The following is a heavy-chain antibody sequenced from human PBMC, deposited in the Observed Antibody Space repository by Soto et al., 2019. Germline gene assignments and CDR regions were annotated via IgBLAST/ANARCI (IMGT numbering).Heavy chain of an antibody. V-gene: IGHV4-39*01. D-gene: IGHD3-22*01. J-gene: IGHJ5*02. CDR2: IYHTGNA. CDR1: GDSISNSRFY. CDR3: ARDYFDSSDYTTNWFDP. Sequence: SETLSLTCSVSGDSISNSRFYWAWIRRPPGEGLEWIGSIYHTGNAYYNPSLKSRVTIFVDTSKNQFSLKLTSVTAADTALYYCARDYFDSSDYTTNWFDPWGQGTLVTVSS.